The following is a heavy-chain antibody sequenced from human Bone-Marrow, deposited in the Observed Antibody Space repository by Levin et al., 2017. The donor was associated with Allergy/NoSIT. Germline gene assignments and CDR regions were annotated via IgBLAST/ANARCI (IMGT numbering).Heavy chain of an antibody. CDR3: ARVAMASLREFDLYMDV. Sequence: PGGSLRLSCVASGYTFTNYGMHWVRQAPGKGPEWVAVIWYDGSITYYADPVKGRFTISRDNSNNTVDLQMNSLGAEDTGVDYCARVAMASLREFDLYMDVWGKGTTVTVS. V-gene: IGHV3-33*03. D-gene: IGHD2-21*01. J-gene: IGHJ6*03. CDR1: GYTFTNYG. CDR2: IWYDGSIT.